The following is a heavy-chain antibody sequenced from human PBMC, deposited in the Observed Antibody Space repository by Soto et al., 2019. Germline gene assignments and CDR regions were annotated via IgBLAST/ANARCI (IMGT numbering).Heavy chain of an antibody. D-gene: IGHD6-19*01. CDR1: GGSISRSSYY. CDR2: IYKSGTT. Sequence: PSETLSLTCTVSGGSISRSSYYWGWIRQPPGKGLEWIGSIYKSGTTSYNPSLQSRVTISVDTSKNQFSLRLSSVTVADTAVYYCARKSDALASKPPDYRGQGTLVTVSS. V-gene: IGHV4-39*01. J-gene: IGHJ4*02. CDR3: ARKSDALASKPPDY.